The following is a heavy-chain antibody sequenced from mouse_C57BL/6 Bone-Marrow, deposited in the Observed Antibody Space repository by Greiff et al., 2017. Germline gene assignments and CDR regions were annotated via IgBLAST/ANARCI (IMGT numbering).Heavy chain of an antibody. V-gene: IGHV1-39*01. D-gene: IGHD1-1*01. CDR2: INPHYGTT. Sequence: VQLQQSGPELVKPGASVKISCKASGYSFTDYNMNWVKQSNGKSLEWIGVINPHYGTTSYNQKFKGKATLTVDQSSSTAYMQLNSLQSEDSDVYNFARNYYGSSLYYWGQGTTLTVSS. J-gene: IGHJ2*01. CDR3: ARNYYGSSLYY. CDR1: GYSFTDYN.